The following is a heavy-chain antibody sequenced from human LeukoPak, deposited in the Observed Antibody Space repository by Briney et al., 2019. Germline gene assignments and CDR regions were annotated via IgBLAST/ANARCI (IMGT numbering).Heavy chain of an antibody. CDR2: ISSSGSNI. Sequence: GGSLTLFCAASGFIFSDYYMSWIRQAPGKGLEGVAYISSSGSNIFYADSEKRRFTLSRDNAKNSLYLQMNSLRAEDTAVYYCASKLESYYDYVWGSYPWMDVWGQGTTVTVSS. V-gene: IGHV3-11*01. CDR1: GFIFSDYY. D-gene: IGHD3-16*01. CDR3: ASKLESYYDYVWGSYPWMDV. J-gene: IGHJ6*02.